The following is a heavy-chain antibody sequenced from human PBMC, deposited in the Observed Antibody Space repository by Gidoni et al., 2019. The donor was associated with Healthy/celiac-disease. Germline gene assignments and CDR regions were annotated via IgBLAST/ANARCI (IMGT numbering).Heavy chain of an antibody. CDR2: IYYSGST. Sequence: QVQLQESGPGLVKPSETLSLTCTVSGGSISSYYWSWFRQPPGKGLEWIGYIYYSGSTNYNPSLKSRVTISVDTSKNQFSLKLSSVTAADTAVYYCARDHRYGDYGGWFDPWGQGTLVTVSS. J-gene: IGHJ5*02. CDR1: GGSISSYY. D-gene: IGHD4-17*01. V-gene: IGHV4-59*01. CDR3: ARDHRYGDYGGWFDP.